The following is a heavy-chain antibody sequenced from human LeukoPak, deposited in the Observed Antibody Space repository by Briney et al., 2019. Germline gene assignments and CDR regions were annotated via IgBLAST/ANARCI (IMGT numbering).Heavy chain of an antibody. J-gene: IGHJ3*02. CDR3: ASGGYCSSTSCGEDDAFDI. D-gene: IGHD2-2*01. CDR1: GGSISPYY. V-gene: IGHV4-59*12. CDR2: IHYSGNT. Sequence: SETLSLTCTVSGGSISPYYWSWIRQPPGKGLQWIAYIHYSGNTNYNPSLKSRVTISVDRSKNQFSLKLSSVTAADTAVYYCASGGYCSSTSCGEDDAFDIWGQGTMVTVSS.